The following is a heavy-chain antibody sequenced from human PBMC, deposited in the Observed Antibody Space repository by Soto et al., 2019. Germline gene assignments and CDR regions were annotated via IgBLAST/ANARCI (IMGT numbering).Heavy chain of an antibody. V-gene: IGHV1-69*11. CDR3: AREGGDGYGWEGYWFFDL. D-gene: IGHD5-12*01. Sequence: PSVKIPFKASGGIFSNYAIDVLRQTPGHVLEWLGSFTPAIGTANYPQKFQGRLTISADEPASTTFLELNELRSDDAGLYYCAREGGDGYGWEGYWFFDLWGPGTLVTVSS. CDR1: GGIFSNYA. CDR2: FTPAIGTA. J-gene: IGHJ2*01.